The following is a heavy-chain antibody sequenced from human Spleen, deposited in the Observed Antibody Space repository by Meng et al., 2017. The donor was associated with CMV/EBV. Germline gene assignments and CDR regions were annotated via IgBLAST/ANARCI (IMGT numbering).Heavy chain of an antibody. V-gene: IGHV1-18*01. D-gene: IGHD2-2*01. CDR1: GYTFSNYG. J-gene: IGHJ3*02. CDR2: ISAYNGAT. Sequence: ASVKVSCKTSGYTFSNYGISWVRQAPGQGLEWMGWISAYNGATNYAQKFQGRVTMTTDTSTSTAYMEVRSLRFDDTAIYYCARDRALQLLFDDDAVDIWGQGTTVTVSS. CDR3: ARDRALQLLFDDDAVDI.